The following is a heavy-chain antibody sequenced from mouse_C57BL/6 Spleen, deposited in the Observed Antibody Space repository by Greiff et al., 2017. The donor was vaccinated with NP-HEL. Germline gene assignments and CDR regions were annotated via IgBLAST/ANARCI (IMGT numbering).Heavy chain of an antibody. CDR2: IYPGDGDT. CDR3: ARWGAYYSNCADPWFAY. J-gene: IGHJ3*01. D-gene: IGHD2-5*01. CDR1: GYAFSSYW. V-gene: IGHV1-80*01. Sequence: VQLQQSGAELVKPGASVKISCKASGYAFSSYWMNWVKQRPGKGLEWIGQIYPGDGDTNYNGKFKGKATLTADKSSSTAYMQLSSLTSEDSAVYFCARWGAYYSNCADPWFAYWGQGTLVTVSA.